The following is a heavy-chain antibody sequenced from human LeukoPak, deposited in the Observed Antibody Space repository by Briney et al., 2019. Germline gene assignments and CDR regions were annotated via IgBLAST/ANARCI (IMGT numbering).Heavy chain of an antibody. J-gene: IGHJ4*02. D-gene: IGHD3-3*01. V-gene: IGHV5-10-1*01. CDR2: IDPSDSYT. Sequence: GESLRISCRDSGDSFTTYWITWVRQMPGKGLEWMGTIDPSDSYTNYSPSFQGHVTISIDRSASTAYLQWSSLKASDTAMYYCARVRPPRHDFWSGFYPYWGQGTLVTVSS. CDR3: ARVRPPRHDFWSGFYPY. CDR1: GDSFTTYW.